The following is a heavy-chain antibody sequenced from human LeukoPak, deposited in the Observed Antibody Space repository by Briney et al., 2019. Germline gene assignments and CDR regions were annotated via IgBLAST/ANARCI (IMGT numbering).Heavy chain of an antibody. CDR3: ARYRSRYCSGGSCWVNAFDI. CDR1: GFTFNSYA. Sequence: GGSLRLSCAASGFTFNSYAMTWVRQAPGKGLEWVSLISDSGGRIYYADSVKGRFTISRDNAKNSLYLQMNSLRAEDTAVYYCARYRSRYCSGGSCWVNAFDIWGQGTLVTVSS. V-gene: IGHV3-23*01. CDR2: ISDSGGRI. D-gene: IGHD2-15*01. J-gene: IGHJ4*02.